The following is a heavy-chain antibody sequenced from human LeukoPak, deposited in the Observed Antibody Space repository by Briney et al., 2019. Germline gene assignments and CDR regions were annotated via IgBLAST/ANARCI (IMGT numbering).Heavy chain of an antibody. V-gene: IGHV3-30*03. J-gene: IGHJ5*02. CDR2: ISYDGSNK. D-gene: IGHD4-23*01. CDR3: AADYGGNPPFPFEP. CDR1: GFTFSSYG. Sequence: GGSLRLSCAASGFTFSSYGMHWVRQAPGKGLEWVAVISYDGSNKYYADSVKGRFTISRYNSKNTLYLQMNSLRAEDTAVYYCAADYGGNPPFPFEPWGQGTLVTVSS.